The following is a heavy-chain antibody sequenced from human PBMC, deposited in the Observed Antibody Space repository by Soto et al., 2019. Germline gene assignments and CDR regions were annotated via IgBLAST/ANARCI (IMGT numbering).Heavy chain of an antibody. Sequence: QVQLQETGPGLVKPSETLSLTCTVSGASVSGYYWSWIRQTPGKGLEWIGNIHNSGASKYNPSLKSRVTISLDTSKNEFSLKIGCVTTADTAVYYCARGPQWLRSDNWFDPWGQGNLVTVSS. D-gene: IGHD5-12*01. V-gene: IGHV4-59*02. J-gene: IGHJ5*02. CDR1: GASVSGYY. CDR3: ARGPQWLRSDNWFDP. CDR2: IHNSGAS.